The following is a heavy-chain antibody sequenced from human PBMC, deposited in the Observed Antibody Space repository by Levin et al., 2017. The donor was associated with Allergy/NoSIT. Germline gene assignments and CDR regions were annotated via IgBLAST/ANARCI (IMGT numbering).Heavy chain of an antibody. CDR1: GFTFSSYG. J-gene: IGHJ4*02. D-gene: IGHD3-22*01. V-gene: IGHV3-33*01. CDR3: AREGGVYYDSSGYSDY. Sequence: GGSLRLSCAASGFTFSSYGMHWVRQAPGKGLEWVAVIWYDGSNKYYADSVKGRFTISRDNSKNTLYLQMNSLRAEDTAVYYCAREGGVYYDSSGYSDYWGQGTLVTVSS. CDR2: IWYDGSNK.